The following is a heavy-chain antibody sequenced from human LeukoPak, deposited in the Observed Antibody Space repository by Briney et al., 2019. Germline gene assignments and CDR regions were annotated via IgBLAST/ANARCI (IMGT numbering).Heavy chain of an antibody. D-gene: IGHD1/OR15-1a*01. CDR3: AQTWYVRREQQFDS. J-gene: IGHJ4*02. Sequence: ESGPTPVNSTQPLTLTSTFSGFSITTSGVGVGWIRQPQGKALEWLALIYWGDNVRYSPSLKSRLTLTKDTSRNQVVLTLTNMDPVDTDTYYCAQTWYVRREQQFDSWGQGTLVTVSS. CDR1: GFSITTSGVG. V-gene: IGHV2-5*02. CDR2: IYWGDNV.